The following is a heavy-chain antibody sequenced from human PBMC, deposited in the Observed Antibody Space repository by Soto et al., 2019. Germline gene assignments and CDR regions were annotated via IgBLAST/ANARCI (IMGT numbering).Heavy chain of an antibody. Sequence: SETLSLTCTVSGGSISSGGYYWSWIRQHPGKGLEWIGYIYYSGSANYNPSLKSRVTISVDISKSQFSLRLTSVTAADTAVYYCARYNAASGTYYFDFWGQGALVTVSS. V-gene: IGHV4-31*03. D-gene: IGHD6-13*01. J-gene: IGHJ4*02. CDR3: ARYNAASGTYYFDF. CDR2: IYYSGSA. CDR1: GGSISSGGYY.